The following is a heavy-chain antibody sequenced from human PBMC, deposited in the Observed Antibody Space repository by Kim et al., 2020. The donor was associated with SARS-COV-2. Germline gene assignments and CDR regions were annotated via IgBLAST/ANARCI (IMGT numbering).Heavy chain of an antibody. D-gene: IGHD6-13*01. CDR3: ARDLPAAAIFYVGLAP. Sequence: GGSLRLSCAASGFNFSNYGIHWVRQAPGKGLEWVAIISYDGSDKYYVDSVKGRFTISRDNSKNTVYLQMDSLRTDDTGVYYCARDLPAAAIFYVGLAPWGLGTLVTASS. V-gene: IGHV3-30*03. CDR2: ISYDGSDK. CDR1: GFNFSNYG. J-gene: IGHJ5*02.